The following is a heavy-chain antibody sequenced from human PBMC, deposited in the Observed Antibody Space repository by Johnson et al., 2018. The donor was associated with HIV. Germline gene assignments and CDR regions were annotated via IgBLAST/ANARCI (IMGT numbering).Heavy chain of an antibody. J-gene: IGHJ3*01. CDR3: ARGGLGYQNIHDPFDV. Sequence: VQVVESGGGLIQPGGSLRLSCAASGFTVSSNYMRWVRQAPGKGLEWASVIGTAGDTYYPGSVQGRFTISRENAKTSLYLQMNSLRAEDTALYYCARGGLGYQNIHDPFDVWGQGTMVTVSS. V-gene: IGHV3-53*01. CDR1: GFTVSSNY. D-gene: IGHD3-16*02. CDR2: IGTAGDT.